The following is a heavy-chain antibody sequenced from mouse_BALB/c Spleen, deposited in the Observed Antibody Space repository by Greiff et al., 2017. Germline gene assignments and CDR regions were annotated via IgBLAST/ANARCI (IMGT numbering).Heavy chain of an antibody. CDR3: ARDYGSRGAMDY. V-gene: IGHV5-6*01. CDR2: ISSGGSYT. D-gene: IGHD1-1*01. CDR1: GFTFSSYG. J-gene: IGHJ4*01. Sequence: EVQRVESGGDLVKPGGSLKLSCAASGFTFSSYGMSWVRQTPDKRLEWVATISSGGSYTYYPDSVKGRFTISRDNAKNTLYLQMSSLKSEDTAMYYCARDYGSRGAMDYWGQGTSVTVSS.